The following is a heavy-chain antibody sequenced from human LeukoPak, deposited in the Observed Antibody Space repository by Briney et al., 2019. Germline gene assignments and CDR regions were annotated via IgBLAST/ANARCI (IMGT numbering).Heavy chain of an antibody. CDR1: GFTFSSYS. CDR2: ISSSSSHI. J-gene: IGHJ5*02. CDR3: AREDYYGSGSYGLPDWFDP. D-gene: IGHD3-10*01. Sequence: GGSLRLSCAASGFTFSSYSMNWVRQAPGKGLEWVSSISSSSSHIYYADSVKGRFTISRDNAKNSLYLQMNSLRAEDTAVYYCAREDYYGSGSYGLPDWFDPWGQGTLVTVSS. V-gene: IGHV3-21*01.